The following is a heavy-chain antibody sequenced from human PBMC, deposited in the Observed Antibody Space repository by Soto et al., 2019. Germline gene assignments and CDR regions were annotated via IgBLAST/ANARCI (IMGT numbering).Heavy chain of an antibody. Sequence: VQLVESGGGVVQPGRSLRLSCAASGFTFSSYGMHWVRQAPGKGLEWVAVIWYDGSNKYYADSVKGRFTISRDNSKNTLYLQMNSLRAEDTAVYYCARDPICSSTSCYTLDYWGQGTLVTVSS. D-gene: IGHD2-2*02. CDR1: GFTFSSYG. V-gene: IGHV3-33*01. CDR3: ARDPICSSTSCYTLDY. J-gene: IGHJ4*02. CDR2: IWYDGSNK.